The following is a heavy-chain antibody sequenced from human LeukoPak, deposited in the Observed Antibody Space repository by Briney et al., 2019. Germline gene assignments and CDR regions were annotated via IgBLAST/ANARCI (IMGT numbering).Heavy chain of an antibody. CDR2: ISGSGGSK. D-gene: IGHD3-9*01. J-gene: IGHJ4*02. CDR3: AARVTIFSPFDY. V-gene: IGHV3-23*01. Sequence: GGSLSLTCTASGFTFSRNAMSWVRQAPGKGLEWVSGISGSGGSKYYAALVKGRLNHYRGKSNNTLYLEMKSLRAEDTGVYYCAARVTIFSPFDYWGQGTLVTVSS. CDR1: GFTFSRNA.